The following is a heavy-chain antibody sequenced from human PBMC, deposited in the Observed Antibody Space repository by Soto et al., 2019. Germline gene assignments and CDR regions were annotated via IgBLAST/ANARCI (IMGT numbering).Heavy chain of an antibody. CDR2: IYYSGST. V-gene: IGHV4-31*03. CDR3: ARGLRLGEFRYGMDV. CDR1: GGSISSGGYY. J-gene: IGHJ6*02. D-gene: IGHD3-16*01. Sequence: QVQLQESGPGLVKPSQTLSLTCTVSGGSISSGGYYWSWIRQHPGKGLEWIGYIYYSGSTYYNLSLTSRVTISVDTSKNQFSLKLSSVTAADTAVYYCARGLRLGEFRYGMDVWGQGTTVTVSS.